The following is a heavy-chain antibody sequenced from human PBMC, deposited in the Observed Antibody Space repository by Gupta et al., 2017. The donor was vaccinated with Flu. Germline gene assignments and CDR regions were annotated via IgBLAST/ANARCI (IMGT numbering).Heavy chain of an antibody. CDR3: ARDRPSSGWYPYFDY. Sequence: EVQLVESGGGLVKPGGSLRLSCAASGFTFNTYSMNWVRQAPGKGLEWVSSISSSSDFIYYADSVKGRFTISRDNAKNSLFLQMNSLRAEDTAVYYCARDRPSSGWYPYFDYWGQGTLVTVSS. J-gene: IGHJ4*02. CDR1: GFTFNTYS. CDR2: ISSSSDFI. D-gene: IGHD6-19*01. V-gene: IGHV3-21*01.